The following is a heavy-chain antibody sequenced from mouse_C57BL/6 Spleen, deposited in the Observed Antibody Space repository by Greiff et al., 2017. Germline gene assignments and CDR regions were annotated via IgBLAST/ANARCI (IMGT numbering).Heavy chain of an antibody. CDR1: GYSITSGYY. CDR3: ARRRPQIYYAMDY. D-gene: IGHD5-1-1*01. V-gene: IGHV3-6*01. CDR2: ISYDGSN. Sequence: EVQLQQSGPGLVKPSQSLSLTCSVTGYSITSGYYWNWIRQFPGNKLEWMGYISYDGSNNYNPSLKNRISITRDTSKNQFFLKLNSVTTEDTATYYCARRRPQIYYAMDYWGQGTSVTVSS. J-gene: IGHJ4*01.